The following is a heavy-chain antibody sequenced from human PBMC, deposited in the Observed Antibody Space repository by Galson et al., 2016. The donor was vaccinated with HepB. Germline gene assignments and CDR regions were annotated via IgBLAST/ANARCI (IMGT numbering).Heavy chain of an antibody. CDR3: AREWQWLDGIDY. CDR1: GFTFSSYG. J-gene: IGHJ4*02. Sequence: SLRLSCAASGFTFSSYGMHWVRQAPGKGLEWVAGIWYDGSNKYYADSVKGRFTNSRDNSKNTVYLQMNSLRAEDTAVYYCAREWQWLDGIDYWGQGTLVTVSS. D-gene: IGHD6-19*01. V-gene: IGHV3-33*01. CDR2: IWYDGSNK.